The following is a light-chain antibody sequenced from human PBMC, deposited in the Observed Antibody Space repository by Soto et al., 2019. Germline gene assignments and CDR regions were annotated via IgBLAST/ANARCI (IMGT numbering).Light chain of an antibody. Sequence: QSVLTQPASVSGSPGQSITISCTGPSSDVGGYKYVSWYQHQSGKAPKLVIYEVTNRPSGVSNRFSGSKSGNTASLTISGLQAEDEADYYCSSYTSSSTLVFGGGTQLTVL. CDR2: EVT. J-gene: IGLJ7*01. CDR1: SSDVGGYKY. CDR3: SSYTSSSTLV. V-gene: IGLV2-14*01.